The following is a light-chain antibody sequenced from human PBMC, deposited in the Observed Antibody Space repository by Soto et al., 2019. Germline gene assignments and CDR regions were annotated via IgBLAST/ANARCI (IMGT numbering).Light chain of an antibody. V-gene: IGKV1-5*01. CDR1: QIITRW. CDR2: DAS. CDR3: QQANSFPWT. Sequence: DIQLTQSPSTLSASVGDRVTITFRSSQIITRWLAWYQQKPGKAPKLLIFDASSLESGVPSRFSGSGSGTDFTLTISSLQPEDFATYYCQQANSFPWTFGQGTKVDIK. J-gene: IGKJ1*01.